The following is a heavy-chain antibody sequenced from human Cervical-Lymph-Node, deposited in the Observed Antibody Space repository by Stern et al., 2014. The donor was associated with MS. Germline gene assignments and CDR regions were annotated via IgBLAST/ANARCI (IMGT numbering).Heavy chain of an antibody. J-gene: IGHJ4*02. CDR1: GGSISSSNW. V-gene: IGHV4-4*02. CDR2: IYHSGST. Sequence: QLQLQESGPGLVKPSGTLSLTCAVSGGSISSSNWWSWVRQPPGKGLEWIGEIYHSGSTNYNPSLKSQFTISVVKSKKQVSLQMSSVTAADTAVYYCARVIDGYNPYYFDYWGQGTLVTVSS. CDR3: ARVIDGYNPYYFDY. D-gene: IGHD5-24*01.